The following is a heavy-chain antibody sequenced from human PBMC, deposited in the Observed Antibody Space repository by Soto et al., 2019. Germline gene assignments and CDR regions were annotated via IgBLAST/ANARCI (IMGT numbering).Heavy chain of an antibody. J-gene: IGHJ5*02. CDR3: ARASVLRYFDWFDP. CDR1: GGSFSGYY. V-gene: IGHV4-34*01. CDR2: INHSGSI. D-gene: IGHD3-9*01. Sequence: QVQLQQWGAGLLKPSENLSITCAVYGGSFSGYYWSWIRQPQGKGLEWIGEINHSGSINYNPSLKLSVIISVDTSTNQSSLKLSSVTAADTAVYYCARASVLRYFDWFDPWGQGTLVTVS.